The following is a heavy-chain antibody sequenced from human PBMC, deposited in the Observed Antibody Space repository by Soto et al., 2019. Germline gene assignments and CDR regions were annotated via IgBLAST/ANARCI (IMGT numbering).Heavy chain of an antibody. CDR2: ISYSGST. J-gene: IGHJ3*01. Sequence: SETLSLTCAVSGFSITTGYHWGWIRQPPGKGLEWIGYISYSGSTYHNPSLKSRINISVDTSKNQFSLKLNSLTAADTAVYYCATVPTYYYDRSGYANAFDVWGHGTMVTVSS. CDR1: GFSITTGYH. V-gene: IGHV4-38-2*01. D-gene: IGHD3-22*01. CDR3: ATVPTYYYDRSGYANAFDV.